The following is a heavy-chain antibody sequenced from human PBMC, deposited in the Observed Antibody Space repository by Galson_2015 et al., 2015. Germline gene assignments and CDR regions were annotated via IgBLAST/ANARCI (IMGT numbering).Heavy chain of an antibody. D-gene: IGHD2-15*01. CDR2: IRQDGSEN. V-gene: IGHV3-7*01. J-gene: IGHJ4*02. Sequence: SLRLSCAASGFTFSTYWMSWVRQALGKGLEWVASIRQDGSENYYVDSVRGRFTISRDNAKSSVYLRMYGLRAEDTAVYYCASHNVYCNGDSCYRGVGFDYWGQGTLVPVSS. CDR3: ASHNVYCNGDSCYRGVGFDY. CDR1: GFTFSTYW.